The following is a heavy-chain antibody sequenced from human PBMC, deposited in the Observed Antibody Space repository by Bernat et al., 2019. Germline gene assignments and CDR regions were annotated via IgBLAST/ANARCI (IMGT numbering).Heavy chain of an antibody. CDR1: GYTFTGYY. V-gene: IGHV1-2*04. J-gene: IGHJ6*02. Sequence: QVQLVQSGAEVKKPGASVKVSCKASGYTFTGYYMHWVRQAPGQGLEWMGWINPNSGGTNYAQKFQGWVTMTRDTSISTAYMALSRLRSDDTAVYYCARERGIAVAGTRYYGMDVWGQGTTVTVSS. CDR2: INPNSGGT. CDR3: ARERGIAVAGTRYYGMDV. D-gene: IGHD6-19*01.